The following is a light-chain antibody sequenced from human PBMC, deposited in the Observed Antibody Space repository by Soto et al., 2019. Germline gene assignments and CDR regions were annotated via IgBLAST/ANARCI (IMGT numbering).Light chain of an antibody. V-gene: IGLV2-14*01. CDR1: ISDVGGYNT. J-gene: IGLJ1*01. CDR3: SSYTTSISYV. Sequence: QSALTQPASVSGSPGQSITISCTGTISDVGGYNTVSWYQQHPGKVPKLMIHDVSDRPSWVSYRFSGSKSGNTASLTISGLQAEDEADYYCSSYTTSISYVFGSGTKVTVL. CDR2: DVS.